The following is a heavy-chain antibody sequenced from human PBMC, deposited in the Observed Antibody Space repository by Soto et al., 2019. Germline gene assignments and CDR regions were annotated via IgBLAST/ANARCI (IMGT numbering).Heavy chain of an antibody. CDR2: ISTSGAYT. V-gene: IGHV3-23*01. D-gene: IGHD2-15*01. Sequence: EVQLLESGGGLVQPGGSLRLSCAASGFTFSSYAMSWVRQAPGKGLEWVSAISTSGAYTYYADSVKGRFTISRDNSKNTLYLQLNSPRAEDTAVYYCAKDPYASRGATGPYGMDVWGQGTTVTVSS. CDR3: AKDPYASRGATGPYGMDV. J-gene: IGHJ6*02. CDR1: GFTFSSYA.